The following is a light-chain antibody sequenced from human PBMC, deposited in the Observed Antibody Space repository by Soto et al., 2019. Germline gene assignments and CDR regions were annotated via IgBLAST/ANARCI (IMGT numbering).Light chain of an antibody. J-gene: IGKJ4*01. Sequence: EIVLTQSPGILSLSPGERATLSCRASQSITSNYLAWYQQKPGQAPKLLIYGPSSRAIGIPHRFSGSGSGTDFTLTISRLEPEDFAVYYCQHYGSSPFTFGGGTRVEIK. CDR1: QSITSNY. CDR3: QHYGSSPFT. CDR2: GPS. V-gene: IGKV3-20*01.